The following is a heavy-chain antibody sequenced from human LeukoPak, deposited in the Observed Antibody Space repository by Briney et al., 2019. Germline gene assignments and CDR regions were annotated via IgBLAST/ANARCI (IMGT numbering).Heavy chain of an antibody. D-gene: IGHD3-10*01. J-gene: IGHJ4*02. V-gene: IGHV3-53*01. CDR2: IYSGGST. Sequence: QPGGSLRPSCAASGFTVSSNYMSWVRQAPGKGLEWVSIIYSGGSTYYADSVKGRFTTSRDNSKNTLYLQMNSLRAEDTAMYYCARTPQLAYWGQGTLVTVSS. CDR3: ARTPQLAY. CDR1: GFTVSSNY.